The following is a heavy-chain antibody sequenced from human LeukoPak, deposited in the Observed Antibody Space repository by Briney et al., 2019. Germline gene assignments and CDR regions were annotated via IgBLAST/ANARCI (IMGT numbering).Heavy chain of an antibody. CDR3: ARPLNTVHDTFDV. D-gene: IGHD4-11*01. CDR1: GGSVSSGGYY. V-gene: IGHV4-31*03. Sequence: SETLSLTCTVSGGSVSSGGYYWVWIRQRPGKGLEWIGYIYYTGSTSYNPSLKSRLTIAVDTSKNQFSLKLSSVTAADTAVYCCARPLNTVHDTFDVWGQGTMVTVSS. CDR2: IYYTGST. J-gene: IGHJ3*01.